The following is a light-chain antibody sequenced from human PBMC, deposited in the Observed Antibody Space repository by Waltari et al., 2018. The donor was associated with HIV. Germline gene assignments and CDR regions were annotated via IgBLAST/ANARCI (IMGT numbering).Light chain of an antibody. J-gene: IGLJ1*01. V-gene: IGLV2-14*03. CDR3: SSYTSSSTLGV. CDR1: SSDIGGYNY. Sequence: QSALTQPASVSGSPGQSITISCTGTSSDIGGYNYVSWYQQHPGKAPKLMISDVSHRPSGVSNRFSVSKSGNTASLTISGLQAEDEADYYCSSYTSSSTLGVLGSGTKVTVL. CDR2: DVS.